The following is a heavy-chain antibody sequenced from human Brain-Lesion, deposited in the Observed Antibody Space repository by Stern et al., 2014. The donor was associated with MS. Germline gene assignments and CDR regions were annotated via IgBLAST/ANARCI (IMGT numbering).Heavy chain of an antibody. CDR2: IFNRGST. D-gene: IGHD2-2*01. CDR1: GGSISSGGYY. Sequence: QVQLVESGPGLVKPSQTLSLSCTVSGGSISSGGYYWSWIRQPAGKGLEWIGRIFNRGSTSYNPSLKSRVPISIDTSKTQFSLRLNPMTAADTAVYYCARGRVVPGFQYYATDVWGQGTTVIVSS. CDR3: ARGRVVPGFQYYATDV. V-gene: IGHV4-61*02. J-gene: IGHJ6*02.